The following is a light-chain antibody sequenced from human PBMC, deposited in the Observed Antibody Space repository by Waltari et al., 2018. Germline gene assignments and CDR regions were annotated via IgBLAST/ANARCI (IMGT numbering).Light chain of an antibody. CDR3: QSYDSSNYNYV. Sequence: FMLTQPHSVSESPGGTITISCPRRSAHIASPFPPSLPQRPGSAPTTVIYEDNQRPSGVPDRFSGSIDSSSNSASLTISGLKTADEADYYCQSYDSSNYNYVFGTGTKVTVL. J-gene: IGLJ1*01. CDR2: EDN. CDR1: SAHIASPF. V-gene: IGLV6-57*03.